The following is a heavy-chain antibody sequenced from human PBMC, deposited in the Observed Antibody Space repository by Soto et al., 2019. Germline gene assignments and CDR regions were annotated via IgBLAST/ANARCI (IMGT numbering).Heavy chain of an antibody. CDR1: GLTVSGKKY. V-gene: IGHV3-53*01. J-gene: IGHJ3*01. D-gene: IGHD1-26*01. CDR2: VYDVDGT. CDR3: ASWLLREHAYDV. Sequence: DVQLVESGGGLIQPGGSLILSCAASGLTVSGKKYIAWVRQAPGKGLEWDSGVYDVDGTYYADSVKGRFTISRDTSKTIVFLEMNDLRPDDTAVYYCASWLLREHAYDVWGLGTTVTVSS.